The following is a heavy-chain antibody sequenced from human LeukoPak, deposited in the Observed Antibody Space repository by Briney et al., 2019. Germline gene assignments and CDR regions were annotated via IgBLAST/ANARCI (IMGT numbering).Heavy chain of an antibody. CDR3: AKVSGGGLYYDGMDV. CDR2: ISGSGGTT. Sequence: PGGSLRLSCAGSGFTFSSYAMHWVRQAPGKGLEWVSVISGSGGTTYYADSVKGRFTISRDSSKNTLYLQMNSLRAEDTAVYYCAKVSGGGLYYDGMDVWGQGTTVTVSS. V-gene: IGHV3-23*01. D-gene: IGHD1-14*01. CDR1: GFTFSSYA. J-gene: IGHJ6*02.